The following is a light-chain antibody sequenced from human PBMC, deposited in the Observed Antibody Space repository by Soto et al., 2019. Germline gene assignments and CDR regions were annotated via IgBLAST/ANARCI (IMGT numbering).Light chain of an antibody. CDR2: AAS. CDR3: QQSYSTPYT. J-gene: IGKJ2*01. CDR1: QSITSY. Sequence: IQMTQSPSSLSASVGDRVTITCRASQSITSYLSWYQQKPGKAPKLLIYAASNLQSGVPSRFSGSGSGTDFTLIISSLQPEDFATYSCQQSYSTPYTFGQGTKLEIK. V-gene: IGKV1-39*01.